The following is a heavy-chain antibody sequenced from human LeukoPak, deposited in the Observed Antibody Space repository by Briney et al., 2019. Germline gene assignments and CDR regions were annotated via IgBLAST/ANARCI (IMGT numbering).Heavy chain of an antibody. J-gene: IGHJ6*02. CDR1: GGSFSGYY. D-gene: IGHD3-9*01. Sequence: SETLSLTCAVYGGSFSGYYWSWIRQPPGKGLEWIGEINHSGSTNYNPPLKSRVTISVDTSKNQFSLKLSSVTAADTAVYYCARGTTIFSYYYYGMDVWGQGTTVTVSS. V-gene: IGHV4-34*01. CDR3: ARGTTIFSYYYYGMDV. CDR2: INHSGST.